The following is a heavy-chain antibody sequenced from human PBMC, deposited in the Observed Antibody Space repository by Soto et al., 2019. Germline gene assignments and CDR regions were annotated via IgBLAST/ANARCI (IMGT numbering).Heavy chain of an antibody. V-gene: IGHV3-48*01. CDR3: VKPSGWYPDY. Sequence: EVQLVESGGGLIQPGGSLRLSCAASGFTFSSHSINWVRQAPGKGLEWVSYISGSGATKYYADSVKGRFTISRDNSKNTLYLQMSSLRGEDTAVYYCVKPSGWYPDYWGQGTHVTVSS. CDR2: ISGSGATK. CDR1: GFTFSSHS. J-gene: IGHJ4*02. D-gene: IGHD6-19*01.